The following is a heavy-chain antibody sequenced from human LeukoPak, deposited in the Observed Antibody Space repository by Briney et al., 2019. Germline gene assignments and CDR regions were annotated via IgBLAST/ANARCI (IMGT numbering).Heavy chain of an antibody. Sequence: PGGSLRLSCAASAFTFSSYALSWVRLAPGKGLEWVSAISHSGDSTYYADSVKGRFTISRDKSKNTLYLQMNRMRAEDTAVYYCAKCALGYCTGGSCRFDNWGQGTLVTVSS. D-gene: IGHD2-15*01. CDR2: ISHSGDST. CDR3: AKCALGYCTGGSCRFDN. J-gene: IGHJ4*02. V-gene: IGHV3-23*01. CDR1: AFTFSSYA.